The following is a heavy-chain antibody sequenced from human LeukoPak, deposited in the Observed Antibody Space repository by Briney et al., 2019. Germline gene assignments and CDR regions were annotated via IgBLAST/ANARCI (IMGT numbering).Heavy chain of an antibody. CDR2: IYYSGST. J-gene: IGHJ4*02. CDR3: ARHSGDDYGSGSYCHLHFDY. Sequence: SETLSLTCTVSGGSISSSSYYWGWIRQPPGKGLEWIGSIYYSGSTYYNPSLKSRVTISVDTSKNQFSLKLSSVTAADTAVYYCARHSGDDYGSGSYCHLHFDYWGQGTLVTVSS. V-gene: IGHV4-39*01. D-gene: IGHD3-10*01. CDR1: GGSISSSSYY.